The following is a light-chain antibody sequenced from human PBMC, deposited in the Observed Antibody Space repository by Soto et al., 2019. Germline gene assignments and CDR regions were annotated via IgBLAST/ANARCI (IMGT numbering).Light chain of an antibody. CDR1: QSISNW. CDR2: GAS. CDR3: QQYDSYSYT. J-gene: IGKJ2*01. Sequence: DIQMTQSPSTLSASVGDRVTITCRASQSISNWLAWCQQKPGKAPKLLISGASSLESGVPSRFSGSGSGTEFTLTISSLQPDDFATYYCQQYDSYSYTFGQGTKVDIK. V-gene: IGKV1-5*01.